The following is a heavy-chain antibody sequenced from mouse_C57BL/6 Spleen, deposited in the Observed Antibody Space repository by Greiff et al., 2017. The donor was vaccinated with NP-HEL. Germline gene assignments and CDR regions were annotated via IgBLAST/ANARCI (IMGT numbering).Heavy chain of an antibody. CDR1: GFTFSDAW. D-gene: IGHD3-3*01. V-gene: IGHV6-6*01. CDR3: TGDLYAMDY. CDR2: ISNKANNHAT. J-gene: IGHJ4*01. Sequence: EVKLQESGGGLVQPGGSMKLSCAASGFTFSDAWMDWVRQSPEKGLEWVAEISNKANNHATYYAESVKGRFTISRDDFNSSVYLQVNSLIAEDTSIYYCTGDLYAMDYWGQGTSVTVSS.